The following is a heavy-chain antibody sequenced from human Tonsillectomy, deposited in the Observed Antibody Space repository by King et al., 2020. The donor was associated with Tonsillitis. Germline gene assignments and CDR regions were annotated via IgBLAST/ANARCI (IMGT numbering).Heavy chain of an antibody. CDR2: ISSSSNYI. D-gene: IGHD3-22*01. CDR3: ARERGTYYYDSGAYYRYAFDI. CDR1: GFTFSTYS. Sequence: VQLVESGGGLVKPGGSLRLSCAASGFTFSTYSMNWVRQAPGKGLEWVSSISSSSNYIYYADSVKGRFTISRDNAKNSLYLQMNSLRAEDTAVYYCARERGTYYYDSGAYYRYAFDIWGQGTMVTVSS. V-gene: IGHV3-21*01. J-gene: IGHJ3*02.